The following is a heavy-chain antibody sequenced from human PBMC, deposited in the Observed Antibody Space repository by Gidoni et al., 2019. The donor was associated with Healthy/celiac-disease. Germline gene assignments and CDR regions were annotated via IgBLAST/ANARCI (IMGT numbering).Heavy chain of an antibody. Sequence: QVQLVESGGGVVQPGRSLRLSCAASGFTFSRYGMHWVRQAPGKGLEWVAVISYDGSNKYYADSVKGRFTISRDNSKNTLYLQMNSLRAEDTAVYYCAKTHYISGSYALYYYYYGMDVWGQGTTVTVSS. CDR3: AKTHYISGSYALYYYYYGMDV. V-gene: IGHV3-30*18. CDR1: GFTFSRYG. J-gene: IGHJ6*02. D-gene: IGHD1-26*01. CDR2: ISYDGSNK.